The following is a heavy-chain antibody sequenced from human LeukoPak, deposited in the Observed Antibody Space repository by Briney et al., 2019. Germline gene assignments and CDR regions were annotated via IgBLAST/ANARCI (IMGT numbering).Heavy chain of an antibody. J-gene: IGHJ3*01. D-gene: IGHD5-24*01. V-gene: IGHV3-53*01. Sequence: GGSLRLSCAASGLIVSSNYMSWVRQAPGKGLEWVSALYSGGSIYYADSVKGRFTISRDNSKNTLYLQMNSLRAEDTAIYYCARDIQLSTWGLGTMVTVSS. CDR1: GLIVSSNY. CDR2: LYSGGSI. CDR3: ARDIQLST.